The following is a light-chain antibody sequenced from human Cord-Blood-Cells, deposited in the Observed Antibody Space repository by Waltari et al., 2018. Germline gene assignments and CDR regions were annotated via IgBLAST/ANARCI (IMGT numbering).Light chain of an antibody. CDR1: SSDVGGYNY. V-gene: IGLV2-8*01. CDR2: EVS. CDR3: SSYAGSNNLV. J-gene: IGLJ2*01. Sequence: QSALTQPPSASGSPGQSVTISCTGTSSDVGGYNYVSWYQQHPGKARKLMCYEVSKRPSGVPDRFSGSKSGNTASLTVSGLQAEDEADYYCSSYAGSNNLVFGGGTKLTVL.